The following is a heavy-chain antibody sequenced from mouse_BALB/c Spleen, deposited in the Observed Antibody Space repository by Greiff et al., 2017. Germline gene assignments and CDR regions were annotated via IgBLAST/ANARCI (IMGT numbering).Heavy chain of an antibody. CDR1: GFTFSDYY. J-gene: IGHJ3*01. CDR2: ISDGGSYT. D-gene: IGHD2-2*01. V-gene: IGHV5-4*02. CDR3: ARAGIYYGYPLFAY. Sequence: EVKLVESGGGLVKPGGSLKLSCAASGFTFSDYYMYWVRQTPEKRLEWVATISDGGSYTYYPDSVKGRFTISRDNAKNNLYLQMSSLKSEDTAMYYCARAGIYYGYPLFAYWGQGTLVTVSA.